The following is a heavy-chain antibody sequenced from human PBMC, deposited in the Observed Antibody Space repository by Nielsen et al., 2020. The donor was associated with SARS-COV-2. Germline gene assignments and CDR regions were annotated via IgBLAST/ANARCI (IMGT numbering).Heavy chain of an antibody. CDR3: ARDDGSGRIDY. Sequence: SETLSLTCTVYGDSITSRGNYWAWIRQSPAKGLEWIGSIYYSGSTHYNPSLKSRVAISMDTSKSQFSLKLRSVTAADTAVYYCARDDGSGRIDYWGQGTLVTVSS. J-gene: IGHJ4*02. CDR1: GDSITSRGNY. V-gene: IGHV4-39*02. D-gene: IGHD3-10*01. CDR2: IYYSGST.